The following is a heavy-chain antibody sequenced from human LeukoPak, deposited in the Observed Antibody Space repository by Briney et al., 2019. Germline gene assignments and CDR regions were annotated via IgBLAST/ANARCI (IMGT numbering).Heavy chain of an antibody. CDR2: INWNGGST. CDR1: GFTFDDYG. D-gene: IGHD6-6*01. Sequence: GGSLRLSCAASGFTFDDYGMSWVRQAPGKGLEWVSGINWNGGSTGYADSVKGRLTISRDNSKNTLYLQMNSLRAEDTAVYYCAKDSERYSSSSLDYWGQGTLVTVSS. J-gene: IGHJ4*02. V-gene: IGHV3-20*04. CDR3: AKDSERYSSSSLDY.